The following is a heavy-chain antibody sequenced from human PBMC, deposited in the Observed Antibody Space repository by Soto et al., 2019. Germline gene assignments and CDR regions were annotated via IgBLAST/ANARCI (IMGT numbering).Heavy chain of an antibody. J-gene: IGHJ5*02. Sequence: SGKVSCKGSGLIFKCDAISWVRQAPGQGLEWMGGVLGVFGTANYAQKFQGRVTITADKSTTTAYMELRSLRSEDTAVYYCARSSGSYSPTFFDPWGQGTLVPVSS. V-gene: IGHV1-69*06. CDR3: ARSSGSYSPTFFDP. D-gene: IGHD1-26*01. CDR1: GLIFKCDA. CDR2: VLGVFGTA.